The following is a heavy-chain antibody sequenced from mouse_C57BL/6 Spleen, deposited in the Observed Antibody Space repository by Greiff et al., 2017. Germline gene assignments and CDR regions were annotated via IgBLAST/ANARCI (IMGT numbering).Heavy chain of an antibody. Sequence: QVQLQQPGAELVMPGASVKLSCKASGYTFTSYWMHWVKQRPGQGLEWIGEIDPSDSYTNYNQKFKGKSTLTVDKSSSTAYMQLSSLTSEDSAVYYCAGSYYYGSSYAMDYWGQGTSVTVSS. V-gene: IGHV1-69*01. CDR1: GYTFTSYW. CDR2: IDPSDSYT. J-gene: IGHJ4*01. CDR3: AGSYYYGSSYAMDY. D-gene: IGHD1-1*01.